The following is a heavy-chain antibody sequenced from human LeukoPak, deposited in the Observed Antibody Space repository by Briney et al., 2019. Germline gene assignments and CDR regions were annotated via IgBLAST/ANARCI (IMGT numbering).Heavy chain of an antibody. CDR1: GYTFTSYG. CDR3: ARDYVARLGELSLSFDP. CDR2: ISAYNGNT. D-gene: IGHD3-16*02. V-gene: IGHV1-18*01. Sequence: ASVKVSCKASGYTFTSYGISWVRQAPGQGLEWMGWISAYNGNTNYAQKLQGRVTMTTDTSTSTAYMELRSLRSDDTAVYYCARDYVARLGELSLSFDPWGQGTLVTVSS. J-gene: IGHJ5*02.